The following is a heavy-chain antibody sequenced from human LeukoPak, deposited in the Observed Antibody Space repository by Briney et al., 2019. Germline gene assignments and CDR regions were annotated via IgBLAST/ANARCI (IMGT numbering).Heavy chain of an antibody. Sequence: SETLSLTCTVSGGSISSSSYYWGWIRQPPGKGLEWIGSIYYSGSTYYNPSLKSRVTISVDTSKNQFSLKLSSVTAADTAVYYCARQYSGYYLDYWGQGTLVTVSS. D-gene: IGHD3-10*01. CDR3: ARQYSGYYLDY. V-gene: IGHV4-39*01. CDR1: GGSISSSSYY. CDR2: IYYSGST. J-gene: IGHJ4*02.